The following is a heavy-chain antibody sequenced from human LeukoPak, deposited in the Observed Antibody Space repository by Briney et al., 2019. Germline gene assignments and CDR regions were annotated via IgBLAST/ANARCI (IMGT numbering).Heavy chain of an antibody. Sequence: KSGGSLRLSCAASGFTFSSYSMNWVRQAPGKGLEWVSSISSSSSYIYYADSVKGRFTISRDNAKNSLYLQMNSLRAEDTAVYYCARGPCGGGCTYYFDYWGQGTLVTVSS. J-gene: IGHJ4*02. D-gene: IGHD2-21*02. CDR1: GFTFSSYS. V-gene: IGHV3-21*01. CDR3: ARGPCGGGCTYYFDY. CDR2: ISSSSSYI.